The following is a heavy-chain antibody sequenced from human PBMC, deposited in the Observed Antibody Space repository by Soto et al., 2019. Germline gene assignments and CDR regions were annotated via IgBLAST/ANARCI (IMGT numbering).Heavy chain of an antibody. CDR2: IYYSGST. D-gene: IGHD4-17*01. V-gene: IGHV4-59*08. CDR3: ARRYGDYFDY. Sequence: QVQLQESGPGLVKPSETLSLTCTVSGGSISSYYWSWIRQPPGKGLEWIGYIYYSGSTHYNPSLKSRVTISVDKSKTQFSLKLSSVTAAETAVYYCARRYGDYFDYWGQGTLVTVSS. CDR1: GGSISSYY. J-gene: IGHJ4*02.